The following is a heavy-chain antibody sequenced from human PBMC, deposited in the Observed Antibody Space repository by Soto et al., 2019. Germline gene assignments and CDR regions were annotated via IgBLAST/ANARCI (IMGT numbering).Heavy chain of an antibody. Sequence: EVQLVESGGGFVQPGGSLRLSCATSGFSFSTFWLNWVRQAPGRGLEWVANINQDGSGKYYVDSVKGRFTISRDNAQNSLYLQMNSLRAEDTAVYYCLSGNRPSSTWGKGTLVAVSS. J-gene: IGHJ5*02. CDR3: LSGNRPSST. CDR2: INQDGSGK. V-gene: IGHV3-7*02. CDR1: GFSFSTFW. D-gene: IGHD5-12*01.